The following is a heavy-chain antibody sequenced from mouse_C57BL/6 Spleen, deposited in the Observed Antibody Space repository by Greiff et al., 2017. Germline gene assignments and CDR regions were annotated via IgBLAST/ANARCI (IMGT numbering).Heavy chain of an antibody. D-gene: IGHD3-3*01. CDR3: AREGGQDAMDY. J-gene: IGHJ4*01. CDR2: INPNNGGT. V-gene: IGHV1-26*01. CDR1: GYTFTDYY. Sequence: VQLQQSGPELVKPGASVKISCKASGYTFTDYYMNWVKQSHGKSLEWIGDINPNNGGTSYNQKFKGKATLTVDKSSSTAYMELRSLTSEDSAVYYCAREGGQDAMDYWGQGTSVTVSS.